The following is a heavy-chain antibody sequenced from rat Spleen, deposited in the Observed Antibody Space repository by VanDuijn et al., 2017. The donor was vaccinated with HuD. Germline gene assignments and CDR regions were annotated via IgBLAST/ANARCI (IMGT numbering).Heavy chain of an antibody. CDR3: TTQGIIRIPLFDY. D-gene: IGHD4-3*01. Sequence: EVQLVETGGGLVQPGRSLKLSCVASGFTFNRYWMYCVRQAPTKGLEWVSSISTGGGNTYYRYSVKGRFTISRDNTKSTLSLQMDSLKSEYTATYYCTTQGIIRIPLFDYWGQGVMVTVSS. CDR1: GFTFNRYW. CDR2: ISTGGGNT. V-gene: IGHV5-25*01. J-gene: IGHJ2*01.